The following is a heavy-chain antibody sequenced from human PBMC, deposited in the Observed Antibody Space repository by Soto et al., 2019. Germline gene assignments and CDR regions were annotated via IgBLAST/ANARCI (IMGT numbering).Heavy chain of an antibody. J-gene: IGHJ6*02. V-gene: IGHV3-11*01. CDR1: GFTFSDYY. CDR2: ISSSGSTI. Sequence: QVQLVESGGGLVKPGGSLRLSCAASGFTFSDYYMSWIRQAPGKGLEWVSYISSSGSTIYYADSVKGRFTISRDNAKNSLYLQMNGLRAEDTAVYYSASLYGSGSYFGYYYGMDVWGQGTKVTVSS. CDR3: ASLYGSGSYFGYYYGMDV. D-gene: IGHD3-10*01.